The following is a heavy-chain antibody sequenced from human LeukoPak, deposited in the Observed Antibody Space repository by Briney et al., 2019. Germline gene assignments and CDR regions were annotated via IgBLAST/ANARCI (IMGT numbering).Heavy chain of an antibody. V-gene: IGHV1-18*01. CDR3: ARVHPYYYGEYYFDY. Sequence: GASVKVSCKASGYTFTSYGISWVRQAPGQGLEWMGWISAYNGNTNYARKLQGRVTMTTDTSTSTAYMELRSLRSDDTAVYYCARVHPYYYGEYYFDYWGQGTLVTVSS. CDR1: GYTFTSYG. J-gene: IGHJ4*02. CDR2: ISAYNGNT. D-gene: IGHD3-10*01.